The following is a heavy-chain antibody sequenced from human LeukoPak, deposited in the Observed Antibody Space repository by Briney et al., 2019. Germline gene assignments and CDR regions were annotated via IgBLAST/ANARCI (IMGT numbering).Heavy chain of an antibody. J-gene: IGHJ4*02. Sequence: PSGTLSLTCAVSGGSISSSNWWSWVRQPPGKGLEWIGEIYHSGSTNYNPSLKSRVTISVDTSKNQFSLKLSSVTAADTAVYYCARARYSSSSRNFDYWGQGTLVTVSS. CDR3: ARARYSSSSRNFDY. D-gene: IGHD6-6*01. CDR1: GGSISSSNW. V-gene: IGHV4-4*02. CDR2: IYHSGST.